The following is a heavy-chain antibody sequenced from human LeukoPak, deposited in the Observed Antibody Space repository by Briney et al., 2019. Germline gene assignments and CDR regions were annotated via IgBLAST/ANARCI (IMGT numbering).Heavy chain of an antibody. Sequence: PGGSLRLSCAASGFTFDDYAMHWVRQAPGKGLEWVSGISWNSGSIGYVDSVKGRFTISRDNAKNSLYLQMNSLRAEDTALYYCAKASDYGLDYWGQGTLVTVSS. CDR2: ISWNSGSI. CDR3: AKASDYGLDY. V-gene: IGHV3-9*01. J-gene: IGHJ4*02. CDR1: GFTFDDYA. D-gene: IGHD4-17*01.